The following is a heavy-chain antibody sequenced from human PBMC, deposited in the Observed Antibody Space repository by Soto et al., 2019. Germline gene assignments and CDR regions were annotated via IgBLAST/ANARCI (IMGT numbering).Heavy chain of an antibody. CDR3: AKKVLSYAWLDP. D-gene: IGHD4-17*01. V-gene: IGHV4-31*03. CDR1: GGSISHGGYY. J-gene: IGHJ5*02. Sequence: SETLSLTCSVSGGSISHGGYYWSWIRQHPGKGLEWIGYIYFSGSTYYNPSLKSRVTISVDTSKNQFSLKLSSVTAADTAVYFCAKKVLSYAWLDPWGQGTLVNV. CDR2: IYFSGST.